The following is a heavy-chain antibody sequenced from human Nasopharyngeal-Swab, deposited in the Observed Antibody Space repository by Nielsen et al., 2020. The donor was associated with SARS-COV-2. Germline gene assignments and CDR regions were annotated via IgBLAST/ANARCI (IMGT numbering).Heavy chain of an antibody. J-gene: IGHJ3*02. Sequence: SETLSLTFAVSGGSLSSSNWWRWVGQHARTGMEWIGEIYHSGSPNYNPSLKSRVTIAVDKSKNQFSLKLSSVTAADTAVYYCASSARYHVVPAAIAAFDIWGQGTMVTVSS. CDR2: IYHSGSP. CDR1: GGSLSSSNW. V-gene: IGHV4/OR15-8*01. CDR3: ASSARYHVVPAAIAAFDI. D-gene: IGHD2-2*02.